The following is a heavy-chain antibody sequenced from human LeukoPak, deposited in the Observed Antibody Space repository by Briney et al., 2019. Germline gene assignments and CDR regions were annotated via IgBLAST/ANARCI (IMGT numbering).Heavy chain of an antibody. CDR3: ARRYCSGGRCYHFDH. Sequence: GGSLRLSCAASGFTFSSYVMSWVRQAPGKGLEWVAHIKQDGSDKYYADSARGRFTVSRDNAKNSLYLQMNSQRAEDTAVYYCARRYCSGGRCYHFDHWGQGTLVTVSS. CDR2: IKQDGSDK. CDR1: GFTFSSYV. V-gene: IGHV3-7*01. D-gene: IGHD2-15*01. J-gene: IGHJ4*02.